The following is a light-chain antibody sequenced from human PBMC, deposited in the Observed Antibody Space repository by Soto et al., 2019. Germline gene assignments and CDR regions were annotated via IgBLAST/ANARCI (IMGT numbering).Light chain of an antibody. Sequence: QSVLTQPPSASGTPGQRITISCSGSSSNIGSNFVYWYQQLPGTAPKLLIYRNNQRPSVVPDRFSGSKSGTSASLAISGLRSEDEADYYCAAWDDSLSGPLYVFGTGTKLTVL. CDR3: AAWDDSLSGPLYV. J-gene: IGLJ1*01. CDR1: SSNIGSNF. CDR2: RNN. V-gene: IGLV1-47*01.